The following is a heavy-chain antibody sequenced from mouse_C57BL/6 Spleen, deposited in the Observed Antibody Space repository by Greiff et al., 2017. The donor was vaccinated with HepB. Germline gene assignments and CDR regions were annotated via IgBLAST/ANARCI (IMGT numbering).Heavy chain of an antibody. D-gene: IGHD1-1*01. Sequence: VQLQQPGAELVKPGASVKLSCKASGYTFTSYWMHWVKQRPGQGLEWIGMIHPNSGSTNYNEKFKSKATLTVDKSSSTAYMQLSSLTSEDSAVYYCARGGGHYYGSKGGYYAMDYWGQGTSVTVSS. CDR1: GYTFTSYW. V-gene: IGHV1-64*01. J-gene: IGHJ4*01. CDR2: IHPNSGST. CDR3: ARGGGHYYGSKGGYYAMDY.